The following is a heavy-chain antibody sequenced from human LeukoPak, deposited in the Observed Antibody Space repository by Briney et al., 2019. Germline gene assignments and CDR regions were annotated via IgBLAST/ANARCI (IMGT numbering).Heavy chain of an antibody. CDR2: ISSSSSSI. J-gene: IGHJ4*02. D-gene: IGHD2-2*02. CDR3: VRDGCSSTSCYSVNDY. Sequence: GGSLRLSCAASGFTFSSYAMSWVRQAPGKGLEWVSSISSSSSSIYYAGSVKGRFTISRDNAKNSLYLQMNSLRAEDTAVYYCVRDGCSSTSCYSVNDYWGQGTLVTVSS. CDR1: GFTFSSYA. V-gene: IGHV3-21*01.